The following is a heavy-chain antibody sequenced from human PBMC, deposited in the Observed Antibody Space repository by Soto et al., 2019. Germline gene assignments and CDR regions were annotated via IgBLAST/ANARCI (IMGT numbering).Heavy chain of an antibody. Sequence: GGSLRLSCAASGFTFSSYAMSWVRQAPGKGLEWVSAISGSGGSTYYADSVKGRFTISRDNSKNTLYLQMNSLRAEDTAVYYCAKDLFPRHLGSSGWRDGVDYYYYMDVWGKGTTVTVSS. CDR2: ISGSGGST. CDR3: AKDLFPRHLGSSGWRDGVDYYYYMDV. CDR1: GFTFSSYA. D-gene: IGHD6-19*01. J-gene: IGHJ6*03. V-gene: IGHV3-23*01.